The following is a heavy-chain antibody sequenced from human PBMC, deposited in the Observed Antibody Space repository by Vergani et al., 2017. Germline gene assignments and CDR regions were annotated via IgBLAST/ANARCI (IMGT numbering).Heavy chain of an antibody. CDR3: ARGLNYYDSSGYPYYFDY. V-gene: IGHV3-23*01. CDR2: ISGSGGST. J-gene: IGHJ4*02. D-gene: IGHD3-22*01. Sequence: EVQLLESGGGLVQPGGSLRLSCAASGFTFSSYAMSWVRQAPGKGLEWVSAISGSGGSTYYADSVKGRFTISRDNSKNTLYLQMNSLRAEDTAVYYCARGLNYYDSSGYPYYFDYWGQGTLVTVSS. CDR1: GFTFSSYA.